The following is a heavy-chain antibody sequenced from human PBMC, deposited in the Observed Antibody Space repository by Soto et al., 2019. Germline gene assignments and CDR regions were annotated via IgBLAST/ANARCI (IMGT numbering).Heavy chain of an antibody. J-gene: IGHJ4*02. CDR1: GFTFSSYG. CDR3: ASGYYYDSSGYYSY. CDR2: IWYDGSNK. D-gene: IGHD3-22*01. Sequence: QSGGSLRLSCAASGFTFSSYGMHWVRQAPGKGLEWVAVIWYDGSNKYYADSVKGRFTISRDNSKNTLYLQMNSLRAEDTAVYYCASGYYYDSSGYYSYWGQGTLVTSPQ. V-gene: IGHV3-33*01.